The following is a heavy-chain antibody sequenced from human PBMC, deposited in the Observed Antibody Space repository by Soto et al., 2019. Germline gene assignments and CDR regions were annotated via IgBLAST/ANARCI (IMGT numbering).Heavy chain of an antibody. V-gene: IGHV3-13*05. J-gene: IGHJ6*02. CDR2: IGTAGDP. CDR1: GFTFSSYD. D-gene: IGHD3-22*01. CDR3: ARGGNSSGYYYGYYYYGMDV. Sequence: VSLRLSCAASGFTFSSYDMHWVRQATGKGLEWVSAIGTAGDPYYPGSVKGRFTISRENAKNSLYLQMNSLRAGDTAVYYCARGGNSSGYYYGYYYYGMDVWGQGTTVTVSS.